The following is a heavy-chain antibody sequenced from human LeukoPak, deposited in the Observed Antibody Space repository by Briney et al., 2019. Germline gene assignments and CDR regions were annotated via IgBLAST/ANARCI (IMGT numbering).Heavy chain of an antibody. CDR2: IYTSGST. Sequence: SETLSLTCSVSGGSISSGSYYWSWIRQPAGKGLEWIGRIYTSGSTNYNPSLKSRVTISVDTSKNQFSLKLSSVTAADTAVYYCARDHPAGDIWGQGTMVTVSS. V-gene: IGHV4-61*02. CDR3: ARDHPAGDI. D-gene: IGHD3-10*01. J-gene: IGHJ3*02. CDR1: GGSISSGSYY.